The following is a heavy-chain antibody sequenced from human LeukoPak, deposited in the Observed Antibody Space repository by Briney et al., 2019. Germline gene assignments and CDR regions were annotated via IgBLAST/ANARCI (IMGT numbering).Heavy chain of an antibody. V-gene: IGHV3-7*03. CDR3: ARVPSSSWYGWYFDY. D-gene: IGHD6-13*01. Sequence: PGGSLRLSWAASGFTFSSYWMSWVRQAPGKGLEWVANIKQDGSEKYYVDSVKGRFTISRDNAKSSLYLQMNSLRAEDTAVYYCARVPSSSWYGWYFDYWGQGTLVTVSS. CDR2: IKQDGSEK. CDR1: GFTFSSYW. J-gene: IGHJ4*02.